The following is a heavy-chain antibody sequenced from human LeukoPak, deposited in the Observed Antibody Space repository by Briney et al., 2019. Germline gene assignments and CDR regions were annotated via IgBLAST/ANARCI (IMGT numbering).Heavy chain of an antibody. CDR1: GFTFSSYG. J-gene: IGHJ4*02. D-gene: IGHD1-1*01. CDR3: AKDTTSAYGSDY. CDR2: IRYDGSNK. Sequence: GGSLRLSCAASGFTFSSYGMHWVRQAPGKGLEWVAFIRYDGSNKYYADSVKGRFTISRDNSKNTLYLQMNSLRPEDTAVYYCAKDTTSAYGSDYWGQGTLVTVSS. V-gene: IGHV3-30*02.